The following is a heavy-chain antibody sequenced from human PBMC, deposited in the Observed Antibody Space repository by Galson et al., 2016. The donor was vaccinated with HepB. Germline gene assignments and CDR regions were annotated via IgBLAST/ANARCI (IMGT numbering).Heavy chain of an antibody. J-gene: IGHJ4*02. D-gene: IGHD2-8*01. CDR2: IIPNSGGT. CDR1: GYTFTGYY. V-gene: IGHV1-2*04. Sequence: SVKVSCKASGYTFTGYYLHWVRQAPGQGLEWMGWIIPNSGGTNYAQKFQGWVTLTRDTSISTGYMELSSLKSDDTAVYYCARAGVTGLFEVIDYWGQGTLVTVSS. CDR3: ARAGVTGLFEVIDY.